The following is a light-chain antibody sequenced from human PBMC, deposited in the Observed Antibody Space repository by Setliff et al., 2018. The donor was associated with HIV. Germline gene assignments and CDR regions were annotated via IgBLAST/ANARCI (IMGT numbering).Light chain of an antibody. Sequence: QSALTQPASVSGSPGQSIPISCTGTSSDIGRYNLVSWYQQYPGKAPKLIIYQATRRPSGVPNRFSGSKSGNVASLTISGLQAEDEADYYCCSNTGSNTFVFGTGTKVTVL. V-gene: IGLV2-23*01. CDR3: CSNTGSNTFV. CDR2: QAT. CDR1: SSDIGRYNL. J-gene: IGLJ1*01.